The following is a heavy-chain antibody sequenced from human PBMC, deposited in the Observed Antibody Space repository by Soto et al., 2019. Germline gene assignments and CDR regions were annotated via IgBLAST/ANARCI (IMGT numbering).Heavy chain of an antibody. CDR1: GYAFTNRY. D-gene: IGHD6-19*01. J-gene: IGHJ4*02. CDR2: INPSGGST. V-gene: IGHV1-46*01. CDR3: ATDGVAGTHYFDY. Sequence: ASVKVSCKASGYAFTNRYMHWVRQAPGQGLEWMGIINPSGGSTSYARKFQGRVTMTRDTSTSTVCMELSSLRSEDAAVYYCATDGVAGTHYFDYWGQGTLVTVSS.